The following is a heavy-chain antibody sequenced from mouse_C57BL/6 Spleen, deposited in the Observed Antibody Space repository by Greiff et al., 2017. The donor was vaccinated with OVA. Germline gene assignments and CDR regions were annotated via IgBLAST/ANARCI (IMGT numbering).Heavy chain of an antibody. D-gene: IGHD2-4*01. CDR3: TRDLGADYDGAMDY. V-gene: IGHV1-15*01. Sequence: QVQLQQSGAELVRPGASVTLSCKASGYTFTDYEMHWVKQTPVHGLEWIGAIDPETGGTAYNQKFKGKAILTADKSSSTAYMELRSLTSEDSAVYYCTRDLGADYDGAMDYWGQGTSVTVSS. J-gene: IGHJ4*01. CDR1: GYTFTDYE. CDR2: IDPETGGT.